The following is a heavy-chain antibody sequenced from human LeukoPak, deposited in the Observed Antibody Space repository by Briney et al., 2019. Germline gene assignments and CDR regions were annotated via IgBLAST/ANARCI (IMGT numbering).Heavy chain of an antibody. CDR2: INPDGSVK. J-gene: IGHJ6*02. CDR3: ARGHFGLDV. D-gene: IGHD3-10*01. CDR1: GFALSIHW. V-gene: IGHV3-7*01. Sequence: GGSLRLSCAASGFALSIHWLTWVRQTPGKGLEWVAHINPDGSVKSYVDSARGRFTISRDNAKNSVYLQMNSLRVDDTAVYYCARGHFGLDVWGQGATVAVAS.